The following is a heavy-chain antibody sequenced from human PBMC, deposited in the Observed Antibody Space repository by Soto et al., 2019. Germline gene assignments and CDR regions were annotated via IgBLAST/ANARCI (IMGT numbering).Heavy chain of an antibody. V-gene: IGHV6-1*01. CDR3: AKTSSRYSSSRGDYYYGMDV. CDR2: TYYRSKWYN. J-gene: IGHJ6*02. CDR1: GDSFSSNSAA. Sequence: PSQTLSLTCAISGDSFSSNSAAWNWIRQSPSRGLEWLGRTYYRSKWYNDYAVSVKSRITINPDTSKNQFSLQLNSVTPEDTAVYYCAKTSSRYSSSRGDYYYGMDVWDQGTTVTVSS. D-gene: IGHD6-13*01.